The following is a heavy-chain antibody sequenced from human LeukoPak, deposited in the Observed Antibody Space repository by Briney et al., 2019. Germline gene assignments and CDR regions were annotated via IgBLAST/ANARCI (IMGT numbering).Heavy chain of an antibody. CDR2: INHSGST. CDR1: GGSFSGYY. V-gene: IGHV4-34*01. J-gene: IGHJ6*03. D-gene: IGHD6-13*01. Sequence: PSETLSLTCAVCGGSFSGYYWSWIRQPPGKGLEWIGEINHSGSTNYNPSLKSRVTISVDTSKNQFSLKLSSVTAADTAVYYCARLSRAAAGTRGYYYYYMDVWGKGTTVTVSS. CDR3: ARLSRAAAGTRGYYYYYMDV.